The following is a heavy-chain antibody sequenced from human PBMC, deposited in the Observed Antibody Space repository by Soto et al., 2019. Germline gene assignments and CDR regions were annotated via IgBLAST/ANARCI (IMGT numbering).Heavy chain of an antibody. J-gene: IGHJ6*02. V-gene: IGHV1-2*02. Sequence: ASVXVSCRSAWYTFSYYYIHCFRQAPGQGLEWMWWISPRSVSANFAQRFQGRVSMTRETSITTAYMELRRLKSDDTAVYYCARGHYYGTAYGMEVWGQGTTV. D-gene: IGHD3-10*01. CDR2: ISPRSVSA. CDR3: ARGHYYGTAYGMEV. CDR1: WYTFSYYY.